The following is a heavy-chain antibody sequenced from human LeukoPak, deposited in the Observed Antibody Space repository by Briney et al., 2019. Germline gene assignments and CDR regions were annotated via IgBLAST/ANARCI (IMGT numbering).Heavy chain of an antibody. CDR3: ATRTAADIGPLDF. Sequence: GGSLRLSCAASGFSFSSYAMSWVRQAPGKGLEWVSSITASGHNTYYVDSVKGRFTISRDNSKNTLYLQMDSLRADETAVYYCATRTAADIGPLDFWGQGTLVTVSS. D-gene: IGHD2-2*01. CDR1: GFSFSSYA. J-gene: IGHJ4*02. CDR2: ITASGHNT. V-gene: IGHV3-23*01.